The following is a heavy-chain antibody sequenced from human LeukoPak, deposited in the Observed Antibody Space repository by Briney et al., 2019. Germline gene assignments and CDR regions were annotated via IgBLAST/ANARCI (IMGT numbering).Heavy chain of an antibody. V-gene: IGHV4-31*03. D-gene: IGHD5-12*01. Sequence: PSETLSLTCTVSGGSISSGGYYWSWIRQHPGKGLEWIGYIYYSGSTYYNPSLKRRVTISVDTSKNQFSLKLSSVTAADTAVYYCARYGGYSGYDPATDAFDIWGQGTMVTVSS. CDR3: ARYGGYSGYDPATDAFDI. CDR1: GGSISSGGYY. J-gene: IGHJ3*02. CDR2: IYYSGST.